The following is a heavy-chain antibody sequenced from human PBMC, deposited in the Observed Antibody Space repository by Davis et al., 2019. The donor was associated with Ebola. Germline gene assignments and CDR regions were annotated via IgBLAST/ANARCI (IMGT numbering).Heavy chain of an antibody. CDR3: ARRGSGKGIAAAGIR. CDR2: IYSGGST. J-gene: IGHJ4*02. CDR1: GFTFSSYA. V-gene: IGHV3-53*01. D-gene: IGHD6-13*01. Sequence: PGGSLRLSCAASGFTFSSYAMSWVRQAPGKGLEWVSVIYSGGSTYYADSVKGRFTISRDNSKNTLYLQMNSLRAEDTAVYYCARRGSGKGIAAAGIRWGQGTLVTVSS.